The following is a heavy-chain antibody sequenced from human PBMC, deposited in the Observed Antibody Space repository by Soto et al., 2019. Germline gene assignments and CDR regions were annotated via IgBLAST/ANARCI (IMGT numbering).Heavy chain of an antibody. Sequence: SETLSLTCSVPGGSVSDKTYYWSWIRQPPGKRLEWIGYVYYSGTTNYNPSLKSRVTISVDLSKNQFSLRLSSVTTADTALYYCARTTAVPNSLRSRYFFDYWGQGTLVTVSS. D-gene: IGHD4-17*01. CDR2: VYYSGTT. J-gene: IGHJ4*02. CDR3: ARTTAVPNSLRSRYFFDY. CDR1: GGSVSDKTYY. V-gene: IGHV4-61*01.